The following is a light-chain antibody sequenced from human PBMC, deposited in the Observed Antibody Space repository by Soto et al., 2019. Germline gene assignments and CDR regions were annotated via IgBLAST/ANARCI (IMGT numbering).Light chain of an antibody. CDR3: QQRSNRIT. Sequence: FVLTQSPATLSSSPGERAILSCRASQSVAGSLAWYQQKPGQAPRLLIYDISTRAAAIPARFSGSGSGTDFTLTVSSLEPEDFALYYCQQRSNRITFGQGTRLEIK. CDR1: QSVAGS. J-gene: IGKJ5*01. V-gene: IGKV3-11*01. CDR2: DIS.